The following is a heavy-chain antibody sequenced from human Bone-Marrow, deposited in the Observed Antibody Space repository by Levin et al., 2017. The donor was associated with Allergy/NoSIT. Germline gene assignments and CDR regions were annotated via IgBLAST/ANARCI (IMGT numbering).Heavy chain of an antibody. CDR3: ATADLG. J-gene: IGHJ4*02. CDR1: GFTFRNSW. Sequence: TGGSLRLSCVVPGFTFRNSWMDWVRQAPGKGLEWVANINQDGSEKNYVGSVKGRFTISRDNAKNSLYLQMTSLKVEDTAVYYCATADLGWGQGTLVTVSS. CDR2: INQDGSEK. V-gene: IGHV3-7*01.